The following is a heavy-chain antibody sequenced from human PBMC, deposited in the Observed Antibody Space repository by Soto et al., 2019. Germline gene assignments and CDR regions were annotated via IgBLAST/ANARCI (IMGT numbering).Heavy chain of an antibody. D-gene: IGHD3-10*01. Sequence: ELQLLESGGGLVQPGGSLRLSCIASGFTFSSYAMTWVRQAPGKGLGWVSDISGSGGITYYADSVKGRFTISRDNSKNTLNLQMNSPRADDTAVYYCARARRGAPYYYTMDLWGQGTTVTVSS. V-gene: IGHV3-23*01. CDR1: GFTFSSYA. J-gene: IGHJ6*02. CDR2: ISGSGGIT. CDR3: ARARRGAPYYYTMDL.